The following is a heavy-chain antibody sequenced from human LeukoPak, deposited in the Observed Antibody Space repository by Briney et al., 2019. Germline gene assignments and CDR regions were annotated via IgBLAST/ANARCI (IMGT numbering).Heavy chain of an antibody. V-gene: IGHV4-34*01. CDR2: INHSGST. D-gene: IGHD2-2*01. CDR3: ARGSFLGEDIVVVPAAKDGGYFDY. Sequence: SETLSLTCAVYGGSFSGYYWSWIRQPPGKGLEWIGEINHSGSTNYNPSLKSRVTISVDTSKNQFSLKLSSVTAADTAVYYCARGSFLGEDIVVVPAAKDGGYFDYWGQGTLVTVSS. J-gene: IGHJ4*02. CDR1: GGSFSGYY.